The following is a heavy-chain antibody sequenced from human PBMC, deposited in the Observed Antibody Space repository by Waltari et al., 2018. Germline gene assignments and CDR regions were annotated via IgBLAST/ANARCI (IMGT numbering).Heavy chain of an antibody. V-gene: IGHV4-4*02. J-gene: IGHJ4*02. CDR2: VHRSGRT. CDR3: ARDRGSGLYLDS. D-gene: IGHD2-15*01. CDR1: GDSMSGNYW. Sequence: QLQLQQSGPGVVKPSESLSLTCAVSGDSMSGNYWWNWVRQSPGKGLEWIGQVHRSGRTNYHTSFASRVTVSIDTSNNQFSLKMPSPTAADTAMYYCARDRGSGLYLDSWGQGTLVTVS.